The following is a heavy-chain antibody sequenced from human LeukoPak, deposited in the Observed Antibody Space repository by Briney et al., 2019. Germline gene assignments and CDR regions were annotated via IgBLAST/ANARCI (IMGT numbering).Heavy chain of an antibody. CDR2: VNHSGST. J-gene: IGHJ4*02. CDR3: ARECGDYGDYFDY. D-gene: IGHD4-17*01. Sequence: SETLSLTCAVYGGSFSGYYWSWIRQPPGKGLEWIGEVNHSGSTNYNPSLKSRVTISADTSKNQFSLKLSSVTAADTAVYYCARECGDYGDYFDYWGQGTLVTVSS. CDR1: GGSFSGYY. V-gene: IGHV4-34*01.